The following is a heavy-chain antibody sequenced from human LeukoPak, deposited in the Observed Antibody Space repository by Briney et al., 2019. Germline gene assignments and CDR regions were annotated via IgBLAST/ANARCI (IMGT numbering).Heavy chain of an antibody. Sequence: GGSLRLSCAASGFTFSSYSMNWVRQAPGKGLEWVSYISSSSSTIYYADSVKGRFTISRDNAKNSLYLQMNSLRAEDTAVYYCARDRQSITIFGVLIPIYMDVWGKGTTVTVSS. D-gene: IGHD3-3*01. V-gene: IGHV3-48*04. CDR1: GFTFSSYS. J-gene: IGHJ6*03. CDR3: ARDRQSITIFGVLIPIYMDV. CDR2: ISSSSSTI.